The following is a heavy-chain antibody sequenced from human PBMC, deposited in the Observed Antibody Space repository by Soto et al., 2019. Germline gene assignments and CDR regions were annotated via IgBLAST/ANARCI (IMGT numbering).Heavy chain of an antibody. V-gene: IGHV3-74*01. CDR1: GFTFSSYW. CDR2: INSDGSST. J-gene: IGHJ6*02. CDR3: ARDGPLESGYYYYYGMDV. Sequence: GGSLRLSCAASGFTFSSYWMHWVRQAPGKGMVWVSRINSDGSSTSYADSVKGRFTISRDNDKNTLYLQMNRLRAEDAAVDYCARDGPLESGYYYYYGMDVWGQGTTVTVSS. D-gene: IGHD3-3*01.